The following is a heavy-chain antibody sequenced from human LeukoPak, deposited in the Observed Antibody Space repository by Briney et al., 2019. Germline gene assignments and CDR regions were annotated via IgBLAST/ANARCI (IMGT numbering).Heavy chain of an antibody. CDR1: GDTVSSNSVT. CDR2: TYYRCKWFN. CDR3: ARGVFPAFDI. D-gene: IGHD3-10*01. Sequence: SQTLSLTCDISGDTVSSNSVTWDCIRQSPSRGLEGLGRTYYRCKWFNDYAVSVRSRITINPDTYKNPLSLQLNSVTREDTAVYYCARGVFPAFDIWGEGTMVSVSS. J-gene: IGHJ3*02. V-gene: IGHV6-1*01.